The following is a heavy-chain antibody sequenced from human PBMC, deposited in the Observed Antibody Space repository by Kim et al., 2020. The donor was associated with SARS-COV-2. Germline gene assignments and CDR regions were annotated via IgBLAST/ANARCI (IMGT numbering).Heavy chain of an antibody. J-gene: IGHJ3*02. D-gene: IGHD6-19*01. CDR3: ARAKQWLVAGGAFDI. V-gene: IGHV4-4*02. Sequence: PSLKSRVTRSVDKSKNQFSLKLGSVTAADTSVYYCARAKQWLVAGGAFDIWGQGTMVTVSS.